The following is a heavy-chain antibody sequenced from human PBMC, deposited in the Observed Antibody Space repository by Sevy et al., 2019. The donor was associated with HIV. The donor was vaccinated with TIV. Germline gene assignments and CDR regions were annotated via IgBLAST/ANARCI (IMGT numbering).Heavy chain of an antibody. CDR2: IWNDGSNK. CDR3: ARGGDFNDRSAKWDFDY. D-gene: IGHD3-22*01. CDR1: GFTFSNYG. J-gene: IGHJ4*02. V-gene: IGHV3-33*01. Sequence: GGSLRLSCAASGFTFSNYGMHWVRQAPGKGLEWVAVIWNDGSNKYYADSVKGLFTISRDNSKNTLYLQMNSLLVEYTAVYFCARGGDFNDRSAKWDFDYWGQGTLVTVSS.